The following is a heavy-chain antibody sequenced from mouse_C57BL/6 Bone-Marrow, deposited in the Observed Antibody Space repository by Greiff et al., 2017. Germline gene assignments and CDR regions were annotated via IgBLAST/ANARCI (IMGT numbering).Heavy chain of an antibody. CDR1: GFSLTSYG. CDR3: AKPGYGNYDWYFDV. V-gene: IGHV2-5*01. CDR2: IWRGGST. Sequence: QVQLKESGPGLVQPSQSLSITCTVSGFSLTSYGVHWVRHSPGKGLEWLGVIWRGGSTDYNAAFMSRLSITKDNSKSQVFFKMNSLQADDTAIYYCAKPGYGNYDWYFDVWGTGTTVTVSS. J-gene: IGHJ1*03. D-gene: IGHD2-1*01.